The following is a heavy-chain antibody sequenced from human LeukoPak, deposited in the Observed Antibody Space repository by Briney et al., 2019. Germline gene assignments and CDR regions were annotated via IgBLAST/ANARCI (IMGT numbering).Heavy chain of an antibody. J-gene: IGHJ5*02. CDR1: GGSISSSSYY. V-gene: IGHV4-39*01. D-gene: IGHD3-22*01. CDR3: ARHVVEYYDNSGYPAAGFDP. Sequence: PSETLSLTCTVSGGSISSSSYYWGWIRQPPGKGLEWIGSIYYSGSTYYNPSLKSRVTISVDTSKNQFSLKLSSVTAADTAVYYCARHVVEYYDNSGYPAAGFDPWGQGTLVTVSS. CDR2: IYYSGST.